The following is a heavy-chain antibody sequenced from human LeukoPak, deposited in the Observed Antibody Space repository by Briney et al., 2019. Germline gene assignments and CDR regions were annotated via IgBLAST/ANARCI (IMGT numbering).Heavy chain of an antibody. V-gene: IGHV3-30*18. Sequence: GGSLRLSCAASGFTFSSYGMHWVRQAPAKGLEWVAVISYDGSNKYYADSVKGRFTISRDNSKNTLYLQMNSLRAEDTAVHYCAKARYSGYDTRGVVDYWGQGTLVTVSS. CDR3: AKARYSGYDTRGVVDY. D-gene: IGHD5-12*01. CDR1: GFTFSSYG. J-gene: IGHJ4*02. CDR2: ISYDGSNK.